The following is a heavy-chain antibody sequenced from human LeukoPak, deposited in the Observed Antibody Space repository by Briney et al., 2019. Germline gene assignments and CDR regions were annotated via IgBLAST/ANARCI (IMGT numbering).Heavy chain of an antibody. CDR3: ARDPPGGEQQLVPDGMDV. CDR1: GYTFTSYG. D-gene: IGHD6-13*01. Sequence: ASVTVSCKASGYTFTSYGSSWVRQAPGQGLEWMGCISAYNGNTNYAQKLQGRVTMTTHTSTSTAYMELRSLRSDDTAVYYCARDPPGGEQQLVPDGMDVWGQGTTVTVSS. V-gene: IGHV1-18*01. CDR2: ISAYNGNT. J-gene: IGHJ6*02.